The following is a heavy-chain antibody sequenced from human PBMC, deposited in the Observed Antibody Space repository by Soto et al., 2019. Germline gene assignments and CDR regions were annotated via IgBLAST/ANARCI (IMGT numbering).Heavy chain of an antibody. D-gene: IGHD5-12*01. J-gene: IGHJ4*02. CDR1: GFTFSTYS. V-gene: IGHV3-48*02. CDR2: ISSSSSTI. CDR3: ARDTKPDGYNFDY. Sequence: GGSLRLSCAASGFTFSTYSMNWVRQAPGKGLEWVSYISSSSSTIYYADSVKGRFTISRENAKNSLYLQMNSLRDEDTAVYYCARDTKPDGYNFDYWGQGTLVTVSS.